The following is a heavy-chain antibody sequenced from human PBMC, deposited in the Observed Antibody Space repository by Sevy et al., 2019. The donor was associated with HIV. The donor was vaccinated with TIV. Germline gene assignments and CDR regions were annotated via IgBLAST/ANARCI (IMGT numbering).Heavy chain of an antibody. D-gene: IGHD3-3*01. CDR2: MNPNSGNT. CDR1: GYTFTSYD. CDR3: ARVYYDFWSGYPPLYYFDY. Sequence: ASVKVSCKASGYTFTSYDINWVRQATGQGLEWMGWMNPNSGNTGYAQKFQGRVTMTRNTSISTAYMELSSLRSEDTAVYYCARVYYDFWSGYPPLYYFDYWGQGTLVTVSS. V-gene: IGHV1-8*01. J-gene: IGHJ4*02.